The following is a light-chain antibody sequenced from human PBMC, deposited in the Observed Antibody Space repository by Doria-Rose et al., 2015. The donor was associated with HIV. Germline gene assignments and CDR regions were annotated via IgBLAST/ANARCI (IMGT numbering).Light chain of an antibody. J-gene: IGKJ2*01. CDR1: QSLLHTIGYNY. CDR2: LGS. V-gene: IGKV2-28*01. CDR3: MQALQTPYT. Sequence: EIVLTQSPLSLPVTPGQPASISCRSSQSLLHTIGYNYLDWYLQKPGQSPQLLIYLGSNRASGVPDRFSGGGSGTDFTLKISRVEAKDVGVYYCMQALQTPYTFGQGTKLEIK.